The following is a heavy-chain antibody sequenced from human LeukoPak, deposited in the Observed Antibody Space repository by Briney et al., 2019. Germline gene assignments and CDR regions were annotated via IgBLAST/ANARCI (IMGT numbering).Heavy chain of an antibody. V-gene: IGHV3-30*03. Sequence: GGSLRLSCAVSGFTFSNYGMYWVRQAPGKGLEWVAVISYDGSEKYYADSVKGRFTISRDNSNNTLSVQMNSLRPEDTAVYYCARAPEGLRILSADYWGRGVLVTVSS. CDR1: GFTFSNYG. CDR2: ISYDGSEK. D-gene: IGHD2/OR15-2a*01. CDR3: ARAPEGLRILSADY. J-gene: IGHJ4*02.